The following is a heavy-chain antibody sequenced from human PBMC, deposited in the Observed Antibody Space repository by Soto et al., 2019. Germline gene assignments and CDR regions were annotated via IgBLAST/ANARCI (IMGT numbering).Heavy chain of an antibody. D-gene: IGHD1-26*01. CDR3: ARRRYGRSYYTLLDY. CDR2: INEGGDT. J-gene: IGHJ4*02. V-gene: IGHV4-34*01. Sequence: PSETLSLTCAVYGASFRGYSWTWIRQPPGKGLEWIGEINEGGDTNYNPSLKSRVTISIDTSEKRFSLKLTSVTAADTAVYFCARRRYGRSYYTLLDYWGQGTVLTVSS. CDR1: GASFRGYS.